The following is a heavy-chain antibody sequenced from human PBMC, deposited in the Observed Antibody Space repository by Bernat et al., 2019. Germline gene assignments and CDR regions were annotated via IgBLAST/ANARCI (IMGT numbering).Heavy chain of an antibody. Sequence: QVQLVQSGAEVKKPGSSVKVSCKASGDTFSSYAISWVRQAPGQGLEWMGGIIPIFGTANYTQKFQGRVTITADESTSTAYMELSSLRSEDTAVYYCARAVLRSWRLYYYYYMDVWGKGTTVTVSS. CDR2: IIPIFGTA. D-gene: IGHD6-13*01. CDR1: GDTFSSYA. V-gene: IGHV1-69*01. CDR3: ARAVLRSWRLYYYYYMDV. J-gene: IGHJ6*03.